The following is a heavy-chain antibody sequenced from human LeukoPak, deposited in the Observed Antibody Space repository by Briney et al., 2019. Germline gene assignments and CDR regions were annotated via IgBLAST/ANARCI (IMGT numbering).Heavy chain of an antibody. Sequence: GGSLRLSCAASGFTFSSYGMHWVRQAPGKGLEWVSSIESSSTFIYYADSVRGRFTISRDNAKSSLYLQMNSLRAEDTAVYYCVVTGDNWGQGTLVTVSS. CDR3: VVTGDN. D-gene: IGHD3-10*01. CDR2: IESSSTFI. V-gene: IGHV3-21*01. J-gene: IGHJ4*02. CDR1: GFTFSSYG.